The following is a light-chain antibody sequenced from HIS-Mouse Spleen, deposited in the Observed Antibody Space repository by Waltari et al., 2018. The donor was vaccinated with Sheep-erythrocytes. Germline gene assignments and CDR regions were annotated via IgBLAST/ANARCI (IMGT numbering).Light chain of an antibody. CDR3: QQSYSTPPT. CDR2: AAS. V-gene: IGKV1-39*01. CDR1: QSISSY. J-gene: IGKJ4*01. Sequence: DIHMTQSTSSLSSSVGDRGPITCRASQSISSYLNWYQQKPGKAPKLLIYAASSLQSGVPSRFSGSGSGTDFTLTISSLQPEDFATYYCQQSYSTPPTFGGGTKVEIK.